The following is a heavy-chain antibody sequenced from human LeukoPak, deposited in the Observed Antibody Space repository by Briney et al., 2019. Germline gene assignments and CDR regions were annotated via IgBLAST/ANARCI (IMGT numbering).Heavy chain of an antibody. J-gene: IGHJ4*02. D-gene: IGHD6-19*01. CDR3: AWGDSSGWYYFDY. CDR1: GYTFTSYA. V-gene: IGHV1-3*01. Sequence: GASVKVSCKASGYTFTSYATHWVRQAPGQRLEWMGWINAGNGNTKYSQKFQGRVTITRDTSASTAYMELSSLRSEDTAVYYCAWGDSSGWYYFDYWGQGTLVTVSS. CDR2: INAGNGNT.